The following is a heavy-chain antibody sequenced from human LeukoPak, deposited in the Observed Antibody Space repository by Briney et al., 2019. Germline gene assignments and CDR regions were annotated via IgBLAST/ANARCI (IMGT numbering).Heavy chain of an antibody. Sequence: ASVKVSCKASGYTFTGYYMHWVRQAPGQGLEWMGWINPNSGGTNYAQKFQGWVTMTRDTSISTAYMELSSLRSEDTAVYYCARHSAPPAVYFDYWGQGTLVTVSS. V-gene: IGHV1-2*04. CDR2: INPNSGGT. J-gene: IGHJ4*02. CDR3: ARHSAPPAVYFDY. CDR1: GYTFTGYY.